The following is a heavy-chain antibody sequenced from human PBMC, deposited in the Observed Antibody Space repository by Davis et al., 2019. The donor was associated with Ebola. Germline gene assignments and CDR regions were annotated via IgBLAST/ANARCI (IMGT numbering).Heavy chain of an antibody. Sequence: PSETLSPTCPVPGGSISSYYRSWIRQPAGKGLEWIGRIYTSGSTNYNPSLKSRVTMSVHTSKNQFSLKLSSVTAADTAVYYCAGAYGDYAFDYWGQGTLVTVSS. CDR1: GGSISSYY. D-gene: IGHD4-17*01. CDR3: AGAYGDYAFDY. CDR2: IYTSGST. J-gene: IGHJ4*02. V-gene: IGHV4-4*07.